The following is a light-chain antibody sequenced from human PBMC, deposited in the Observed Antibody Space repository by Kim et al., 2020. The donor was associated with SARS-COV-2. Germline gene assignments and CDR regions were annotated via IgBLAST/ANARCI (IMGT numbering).Light chain of an antibody. CDR2: RKN. Sequence: QNDTRTCTGNRNIVGNKGAAWLKKNQGHAPKRLSYRKNNRPSGISERFSASRAGNTDSLTITGLQPEDEADYYCSALDSSLSADVFGTGTKVTVL. CDR3: SALDSSLSADV. J-gene: IGLJ1*01. V-gene: IGLV10-54*02. CDR1: RNIVGNKG.